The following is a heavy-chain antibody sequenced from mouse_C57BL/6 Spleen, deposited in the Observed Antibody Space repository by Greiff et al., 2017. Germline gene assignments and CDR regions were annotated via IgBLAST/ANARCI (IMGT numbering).Heavy chain of an antibody. J-gene: IGHJ3*01. Sequence: QVQLQQPGAELVRPGSSVKLSCKASGYTFTSYWMHWVKQRPIQGLEWIGNIDPSDSETHYNQKFKGKATLTVDKSSSTAYMQLSSLTSEDSAVYVCARYDSNYGNWLAYWGQGTLVTVSA. D-gene: IGHD2-5*01. CDR2: IDPSDSET. CDR3: ARYDSNYGNWLAY. V-gene: IGHV1-52*01. CDR1: GYTFTSYW.